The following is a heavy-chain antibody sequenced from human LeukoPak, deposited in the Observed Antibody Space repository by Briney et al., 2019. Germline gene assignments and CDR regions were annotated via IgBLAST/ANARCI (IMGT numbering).Heavy chain of an antibody. V-gene: IGHV3-23*01. CDR2: ISGSGGST. Sequence: PGGSLTLSCAASGFTFSSYAMSWVRQAPGKGLQWVSTISGSGGSTYYADSVKGRFTISRDNSKNTLYLQMNSLRAVDTAVYYCARRPGLERYYFDYWGQGTLVTVSS. CDR3: ARRPGLERYYFDY. D-gene: IGHD1-1*01. CDR1: GFTFSSYA. J-gene: IGHJ4*02.